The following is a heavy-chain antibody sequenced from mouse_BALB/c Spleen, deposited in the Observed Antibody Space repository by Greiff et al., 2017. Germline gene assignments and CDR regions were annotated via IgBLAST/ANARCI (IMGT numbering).Heavy chain of an antibody. CDR2: ISSGGSYT. CDR1: GFTFSSYT. CDR3: TRIYDAMDY. Sequence: EVMLVESGGGLVKPGGSLKLSCAASGFTFSSYTMSWVRQTPEKRLEWVATISSGGSYTYYPDSVKGRFTISRDNAKNTLYLQMSSLKSEDTAMYYCTRIYDAMDYWGQGTSVTVSS. J-gene: IGHJ4*01. V-gene: IGHV5-6-4*01.